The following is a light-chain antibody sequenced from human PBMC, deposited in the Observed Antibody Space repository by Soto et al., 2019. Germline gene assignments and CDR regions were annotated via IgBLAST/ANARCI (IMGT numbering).Light chain of an antibody. Sequence: SVSGESGAIGGCRTIERIPSGLLAWYQQKHGQAPRLLMYDASGRAPGTPDRFSGRGSGTDFTLSISSLEPEDSAVYSCQQRSNWPSITFGQGTRLEIK. J-gene: IGKJ5*01. V-gene: IGKV3D-20*02. CDR3: QQRSNWPSIT. CDR1: ERIPSGL. CDR2: DAS.